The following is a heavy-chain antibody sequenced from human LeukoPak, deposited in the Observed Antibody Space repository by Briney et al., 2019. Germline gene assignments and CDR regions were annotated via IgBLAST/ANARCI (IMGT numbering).Heavy chain of an antibody. CDR3: ARKAHGGRVWGSSRTGDAFDI. Sequence: PGGSLRLSCAASGFTFTTYWMNWVRQAPGKGLEWVANIKQDINEKYYVDSVKGRFTTSRDNAKNSLYLQMNSLRAEDTAVYYCARKAHGGRVWGSSRTGDAFDIWGQGTMVTVSS. D-gene: IGHD3-16*02. V-gene: IGHV3-7*01. J-gene: IGHJ3*02. CDR2: IKQDINEK. CDR1: GFTFTTYW.